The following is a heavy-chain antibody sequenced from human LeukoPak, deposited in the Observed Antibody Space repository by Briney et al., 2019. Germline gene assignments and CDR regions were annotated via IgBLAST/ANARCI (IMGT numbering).Heavy chain of an antibody. CDR1: GFTFSSYA. V-gene: IGHV3-23*01. Sequence: PGGSLRLPCAASGFTFSSYAMSWVRQAPGKGLEWVSAISGSGGSTYYADSVKGRFTISRDNSKNTLYLQMNSLRAEDTAVYYCAKDREHIMVVTAISAGCAFDIWGQGTMVTVSS. J-gene: IGHJ3*02. CDR2: ISGSGGST. CDR3: AKDREHIMVVTAISAGCAFDI. D-gene: IGHD2-21*02.